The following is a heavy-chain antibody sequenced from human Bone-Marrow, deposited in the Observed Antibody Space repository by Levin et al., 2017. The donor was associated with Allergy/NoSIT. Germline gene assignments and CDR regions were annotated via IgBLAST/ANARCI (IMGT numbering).Heavy chain of an antibody. D-gene: IGHD3-3*01. Sequence: GGSLRLSCAASGFTFSSYAMHWVRQAPGKGLEWVAVISYDGSNKYYADSVKGRFTISRDNSKNTLYLQMNSLRAEDTAVYYCARDKRFLEWGIGAWFDPWGQGTLVTVSS. CDR3: ARDKRFLEWGIGAWFDP. V-gene: IGHV3-30*04. CDR2: ISYDGSNK. J-gene: IGHJ5*02. CDR1: GFTFSSYA.